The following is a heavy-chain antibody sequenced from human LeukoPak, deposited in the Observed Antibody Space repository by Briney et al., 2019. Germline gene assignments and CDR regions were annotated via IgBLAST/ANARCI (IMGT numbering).Heavy chain of an antibody. J-gene: IGHJ4*02. V-gene: IGHV3-64D*09. CDR2: ISSNGGHT. CDR1: GFSFRICS. Sequence: PGGSLRLSCSASGFSFRICSMHWVRQAPGKGLEYVSAISSNGGHTNYADSVKGRFTISRDNSKNTLYLQMSSLRAEDTAVYYCVKATVTSSYFDYFDSWGQGTRVTVSS. D-gene: IGHD4-17*01. CDR3: VKATVTSSYFDYFDS.